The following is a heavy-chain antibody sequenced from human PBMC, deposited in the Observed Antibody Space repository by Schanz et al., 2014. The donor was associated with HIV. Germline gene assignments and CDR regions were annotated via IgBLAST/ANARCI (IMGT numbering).Heavy chain of an antibody. V-gene: IGHV3-23*01. CDR2: IRDSDGIA. D-gene: IGHD3-10*01. Sequence: EVQLLESGGGLVQPGGSLRLSCAASGFMFSSYGMGWVRQAPGKGLEWVSAIRDSDGIASYADSVKGRFTISRDNSKNTLYLQMNSLRAEDTAVFYCAKSGNGRSLDFWGQGTLLTVSS. J-gene: IGHJ4*02. CDR1: GFMFSSYG. CDR3: AKSGNGRSLDF.